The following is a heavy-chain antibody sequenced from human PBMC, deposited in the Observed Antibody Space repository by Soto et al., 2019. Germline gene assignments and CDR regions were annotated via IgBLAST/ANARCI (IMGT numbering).Heavy chain of an antibody. CDR3: SADHPHMAMGWPV. CDR1: GFDFGSFG. V-gene: IGHV1-58*01. J-gene: IGHJ6*02. D-gene: IGHD1-26*01. CDR2: IVVVSGST. Sequence: SVKVSCKASGFDFGSFGVQFLLQTRGRGLEWIGWIVVVSGSTNYARQFQGRVAISRDMSSSTAYLDLYDLKSDDTAVYFCSADHPHMAMGWPVWGQGTTVTVSS.